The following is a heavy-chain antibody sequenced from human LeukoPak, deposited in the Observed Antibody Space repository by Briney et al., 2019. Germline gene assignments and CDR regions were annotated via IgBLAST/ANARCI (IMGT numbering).Heavy chain of an antibody. J-gene: IGHJ4*02. Sequence: SETLSLTCTVSGGSISSYYWSWIRQPPGKGLEWIGYIYYSGSTNYNPSLKSRVTISVDTSKNQFSLKLSSVTAADTAVYYCARWGVYYDSSFDYWGQGTLVTVSS. V-gene: IGHV4-59*08. CDR1: GGSISSYY. CDR3: ARWGVYYDSSFDY. D-gene: IGHD3-22*01. CDR2: IYYSGST.